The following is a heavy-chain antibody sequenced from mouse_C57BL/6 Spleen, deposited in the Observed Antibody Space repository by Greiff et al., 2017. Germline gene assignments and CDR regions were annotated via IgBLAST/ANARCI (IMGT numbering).Heavy chain of an antibody. V-gene: IGHV1-61*01. CDR1: GYTFTSYW. CDR2: IYPSDSET. Sequence: VKLQQPGAELVRPGSSVKLSCKASGYTFTSYWLDWVKQRPGQGLEWIGNIYPSDSETHYNQKFKDKATLTVDKSSSTAYMQLSSLTSEDSAVYYCARWGNGNFFDYWGQGTTLTVSS. J-gene: IGHJ2*01. D-gene: IGHD2-1*01. CDR3: ARWGNGNFFDY.